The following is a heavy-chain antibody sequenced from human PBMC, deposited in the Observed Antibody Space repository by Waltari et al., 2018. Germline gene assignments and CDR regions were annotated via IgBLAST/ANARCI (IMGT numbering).Heavy chain of an antibody. D-gene: IGHD2-15*01. Sequence: QVQLVQSGAEVKKPGASVKVSCKASGYTFTSYYMHWVRQAPGQGLEWMGIINPSGGSTSYTQKFQGRVTMTRDTSTSTVYMELSSLRSEDTAVYYCARGIVVVVAATRTMAFDYWGQGTLVTVSS. CDR2: INPSGGST. J-gene: IGHJ4*02. CDR3: ARGIVVVVAATRTMAFDY. CDR1: GYTFTSYY. V-gene: IGHV1-46*01.